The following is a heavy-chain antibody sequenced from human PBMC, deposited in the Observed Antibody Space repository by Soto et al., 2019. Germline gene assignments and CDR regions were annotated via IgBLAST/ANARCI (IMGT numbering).Heavy chain of an antibody. CDR2: ISAYNGNT. J-gene: IGHJ4*02. D-gene: IGHD6-6*01. CDR3: ARETTYSSSSESDY. Sequence: ASVKVSCKASGYTFTSYGISWVRQAPGQGLEWMGWISAYNGNTNYAQKLQGRVTVTTDTSTSTAYMELRSLRSDDTAVYYCARETTYSSSSESDYWGQGTLVTVS. V-gene: IGHV1-18*01. CDR1: GYTFTSYG.